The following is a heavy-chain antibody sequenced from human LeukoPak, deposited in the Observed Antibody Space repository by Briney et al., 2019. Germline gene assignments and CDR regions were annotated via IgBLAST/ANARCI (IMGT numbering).Heavy chain of an antibody. Sequence: GGSLRLSCAASGFTFSSYAMSWVRQAPGKGLEWVSAISGSGGSTYYADSVKGRFTISRDNAKNSLYLQMNSLRAEDTAVYYCARGAEDILTGYPSYWGQGTLVTVSS. CDR1: GFTFSSYA. D-gene: IGHD3-9*01. V-gene: IGHV3-23*01. J-gene: IGHJ4*02. CDR3: ARGAEDILTGYPSY. CDR2: ISGSGGST.